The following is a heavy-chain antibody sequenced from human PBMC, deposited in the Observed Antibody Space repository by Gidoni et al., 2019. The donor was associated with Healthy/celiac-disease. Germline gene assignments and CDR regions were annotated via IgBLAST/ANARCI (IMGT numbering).Heavy chain of an antibody. CDR3: ARNHGSSGRGGWFDP. Sequence: EVQLVESGGGLVQPGGSLRLSCAASGFTFSSYWMSWVRQAPGKGLEWVANIKQDGSEKYYVDSVKGRFTISRDNAKNSLHLQMNSLRAEDTAVYYCARNHGSSGRGGWFDPWGQGTLVTVSS. J-gene: IGHJ5*02. D-gene: IGHD1-26*01. CDR2: IKQDGSEK. CDR1: GFTFSSYW. V-gene: IGHV3-7*01.